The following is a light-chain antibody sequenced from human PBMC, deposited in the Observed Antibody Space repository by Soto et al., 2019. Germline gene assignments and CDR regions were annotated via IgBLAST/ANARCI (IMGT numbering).Light chain of an antibody. CDR2: GAS. V-gene: IGKV3D-20*02. J-gene: IGKJ5*01. CDR3: QQGNNWPPIP. Sequence: EAGWTQSTVALSLYPGVRVIPSRAACQTVTNDYLAWYQQKDGQAPRLLIYGASSRATGIPDRFSGSGSGTDFTLTISRLEPEDFAVYYCQQGNNWPPIPLCQGTRLAIK. CDR1: QTVTNDY.